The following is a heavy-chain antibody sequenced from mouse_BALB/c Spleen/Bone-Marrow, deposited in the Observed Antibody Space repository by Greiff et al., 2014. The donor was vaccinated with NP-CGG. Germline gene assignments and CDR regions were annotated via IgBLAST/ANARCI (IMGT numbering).Heavy chain of an antibody. CDR1: GFSLTSYG. CDR2: IWAVGST. V-gene: IGHV2-9*02. D-gene: IGHD1-2*01. CDR3: ARITTATGAMDY. Sequence: VQLVESGPGLVAPSQSLSISCTVSGFSLTSYGVRWVRQPPGKGLEWLGVIWAVGSTNYNSALMSRLSISEDSSKSQVFLKMNSLQTDDTAMYYCARITTATGAMDYWGQGTSVTVSS. J-gene: IGHJ4*01.